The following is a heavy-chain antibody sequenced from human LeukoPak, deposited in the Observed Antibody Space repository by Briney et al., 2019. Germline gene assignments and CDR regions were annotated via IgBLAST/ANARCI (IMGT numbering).Heavy chain of an antibody. CDR2: ISAYNGNT. V-gene: IGHV1-18*01. CDR3: ARTGGSGSYFNWAYFDY. Sequence: ASVKVSCKASGYTFTSYGISWVRQAPGQGLEWMGWISAYNGNTNYAQKLQGRVTMTTDTSTSTAYMELRSLRSDDTAVYYCARTGGSGSYFNWAYFDYWGQGTLVTVSS. J-gene: IGHJ4*02. D-gene: IGHD3-10*01. CDR1: GYTFTSYG.